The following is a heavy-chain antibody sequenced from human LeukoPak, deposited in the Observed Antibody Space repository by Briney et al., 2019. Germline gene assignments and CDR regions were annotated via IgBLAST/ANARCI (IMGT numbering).Heavy chain of an antibody. CDR1: GFTFSSYA. Sequence: PGGSLRLSCAASGFTFSSYAMHWVRQAPGKGLEWVAVISYDGSNKYYADSVKGRFTISRDNSKNTLYLQMNSLRAEDTAVYYCATLSGANDYVWGSLFDFWGQGTLVTVSS. CDR3: ATLSGANDYVWGSLFDF. V-gene: IGHV3-30-3*01. CDR2: ISYDGSNK. D-gene: IGHD3-16*01. J-gene: IGHJ4*02.